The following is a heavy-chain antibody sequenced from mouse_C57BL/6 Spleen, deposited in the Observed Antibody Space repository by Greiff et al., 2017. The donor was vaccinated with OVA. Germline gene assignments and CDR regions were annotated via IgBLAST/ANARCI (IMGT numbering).Heavy chain of an antibody. CDR1: GYTFTSYW. Sequence: VQLQQSGAELVKPGASVKMSCKASGYTFTSYWITWVKQRPGQGLEWIGDIYPGSGSTNYNEKFKSKATLTVDTSSSTAYMQLSSLTSEDSAVYYCALYGSSYLYAMDYWGQGTSVTVSS. J-gene: IGHJ4*01. CDR3: ALYGSSYLYAMDY. V-gene: IGHV1-55*01. CDR2: IYPGSGST. D-gene: IGHD1-1*01.